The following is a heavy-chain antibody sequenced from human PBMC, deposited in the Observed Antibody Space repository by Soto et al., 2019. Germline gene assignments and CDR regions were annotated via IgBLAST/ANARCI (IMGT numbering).Heavy chain of an antibody. Sequence: GESLKISCKGSGYSFTSYWIGWVRQMPGKGLEWMGIIYPGDSDTRYSPSFQGQVTISADKSISTAYLQWSSLKASDTAMYYCARQGITMVRGVITPNWFDPWGQGTLVTAPQ. V-gene: IGHV5-51*01. CDR1: GYSFTSYW. CDR2: IYPGDSDT. D-gene: IGHD3-10*01. CDR3: ARQGITMVRGVITPNWFDP. J-gene: IGHJ5*02.